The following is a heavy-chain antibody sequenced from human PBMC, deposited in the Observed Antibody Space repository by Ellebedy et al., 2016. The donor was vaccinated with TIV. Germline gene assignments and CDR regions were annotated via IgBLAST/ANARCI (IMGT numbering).Heavy chain of an antibody. Sequence: PGGSLRLSCAASGFTFSSYGMHWVRQAPGKGLEWVSVISVLGGSTHYADSEKGRFTISRDNSKNTLYLQMNSLRADDTAVYYCARDRHVDRGDCLDYWGQGTLVTVSS. CDR1: GFTFSSYG. CDR2: ISVLGGST. V-gene: IGHV3-23*01. CDR3: ARDRHVDRGDCLDY. J-gene: IGHJ4*02. D-gene: IGHD2-21*02.